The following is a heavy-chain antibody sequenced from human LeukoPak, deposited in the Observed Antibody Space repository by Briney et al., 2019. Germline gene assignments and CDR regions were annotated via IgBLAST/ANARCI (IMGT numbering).Heavy chain of an antibody. CDR2: ISGGGIST. CDR3: AKDSWKTVPAASDY. CDR1: GFTFKNYA. D-gene: IGHD2-2*01. J-gene: IGHJ4*02. V-gene: IGHV3-23*01. Sequence: QTGGSLRLSCATSGFTFKNYAMSWVRQAPGKGLEWVSAISGGGISTYYADSVKGRFTISRDNSKNTVYLQMNSLRAEDTAIYYCAKDSWKTVPAASDYRGQGTLVTVS.